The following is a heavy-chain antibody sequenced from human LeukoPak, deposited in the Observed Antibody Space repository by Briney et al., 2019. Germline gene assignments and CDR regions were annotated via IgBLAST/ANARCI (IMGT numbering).Heavy chain of an antibody. V-gene: IGHV4-30-2*01. CDR3: ARERAAGSKDPNWFDP. CDR1: GGSISSGGYY. Sequence: SETLSLTCTVSGGSISSGGYYWSWIRQPPGKGLEWIGYIYHSGSTYYNPSLKSRVTISVDRSKNQFSLKLSSVTAADTAVYYCARERAAGSKDPNWFDPWGQGTLVTVSS. CDR2: IYHSGST. J-gene: IGHJ5*02. D-gene: IGHD6-13*01.